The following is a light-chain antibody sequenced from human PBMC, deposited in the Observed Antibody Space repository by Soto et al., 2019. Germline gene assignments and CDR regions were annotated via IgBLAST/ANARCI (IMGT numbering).Light chain of an antibody. J-gene: IGKJ3*01. V-gene: IGKV3-11*01. Sequence: ESVLTQSPGTLSLSPGERATLSCRASQTVIKNYLAWYQRKPGQAPRLLIYGASNRATGIPARFSGSGSGTDFTLTISSLEPEDFAVYYCQQRSSWPFTFGPGTKVDIK. CDR1: QTVIKNY. CDR3: QQRSSWPFT. CDR2: GAS.